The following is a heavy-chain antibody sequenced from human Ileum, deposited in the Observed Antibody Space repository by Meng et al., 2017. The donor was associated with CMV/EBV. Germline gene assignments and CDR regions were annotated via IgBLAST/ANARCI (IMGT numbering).Heavy chain of an antibody. CDR3: ARDSTYPSGLVD. D-gene: IGHD3-10*01. Sequence: QVQPQQSGPGLVKPSDTLSLTCTASGGSISSSLYYWGWFRQRPGKGLEWIGTISYSGTAFYNLSLKSRVAISIDTSKFQFSLKLSSVTATDTAVYYCARDSTYPSGLVDWGTGGLVTVSS. J-gene: IGHJ4*02. CDR1: GGSISSSLYY. CDR2: ISYSGTA. V-gene: IGHV4-39*07.